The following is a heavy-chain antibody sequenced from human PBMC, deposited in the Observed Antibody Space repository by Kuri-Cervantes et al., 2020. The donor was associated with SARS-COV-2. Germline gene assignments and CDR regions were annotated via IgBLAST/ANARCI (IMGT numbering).Heavy chain of an antibody. CDR3: ARVGPLRYSSSREHDY. CDR2: INPNSGGT. CDR1: GYTFTGYY. J-gene: IGHJ4*02. V-gene: IGHV1-2*02. D-gene: IGHD6-13*01. Sequence: ASVKVSCKASGYTFTGYYMHWVRQAPGQGLEWMGWINPNSGGTNYAQKFQGRVTMTRDTSISTAYMELSRLRSDDTAVYYCARVGPLRYSSSREHDYWGQGTLVTVSS.